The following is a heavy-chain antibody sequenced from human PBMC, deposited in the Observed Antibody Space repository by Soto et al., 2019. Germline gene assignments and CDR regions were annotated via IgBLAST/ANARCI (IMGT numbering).Heavy chain of an antibody. CDR2: IYHSGST. CDR1: GGSITSSNW. CDR3: MRVELVIRRGAFEI. Sequence: SETLSLTCAVSGGSITSSNWWSWVRQPPGKGLEWIGEIYHSGSTSYNPSLKSRVTISVDKSKNQFSLKLSSVTAADTAVYYCMRVELVIRRGAFEIRGQGSMVTVSS. D-gene: IGHD1-7*01. J-gene: IGHJ3*02. V-gene: IGHV4-4*02.